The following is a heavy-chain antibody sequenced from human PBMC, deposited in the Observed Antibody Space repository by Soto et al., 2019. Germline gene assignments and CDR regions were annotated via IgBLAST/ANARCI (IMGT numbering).Heavy chain of an antibody. CDR1: GFTFNSYG. CDR2: ISYDSTKT. CDR3: ARTRSAWSDFHYYSLDV. J-gene: IGHJ6*02. D-gene: IGHD1-26*01. V-gene: IGHV3-30*03. Sequence: QVQLVESGGGVVQPGRSLRLSCAASGFTFNSYGMHWVRQGPGNGLEWVAFISYDSTKTYYADYVKGRFTISRDNSNSALYVQMTSLTGEDTAVYYCARTRSAWSDFHYYSLDVWGQGTTVTVSS.